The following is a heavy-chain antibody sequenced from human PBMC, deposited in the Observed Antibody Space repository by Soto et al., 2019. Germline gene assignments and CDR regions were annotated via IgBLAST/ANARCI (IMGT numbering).Heavy chain of an antibody. CDR2: ISSSSSYI. J-gene: IGHJ4*02. CDR3: ARVGQVTADY. V-gene: IGHV3-21*01. D-gene: IGHD4-4*01. Sequence: EVQLVESGGGLVKPGGSLRLSCAASGFTFSSYSMNWVRQAPGKGLEWVSSISSSSSYIYYADSVKGRFTISRDNAKNSLYLQMNRLRAEDTAVYYCARVGQVTADYWGQGTLVTVSS. CDR1: GFTFSSYS.